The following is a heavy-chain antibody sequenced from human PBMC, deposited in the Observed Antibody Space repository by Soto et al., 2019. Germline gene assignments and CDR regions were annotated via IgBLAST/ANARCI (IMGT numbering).Heavy chain of an antibody. CDR3: ARAYCSSTSCYHYGMDV. D-gene: IGHD2-2*01. J-gene: IGHJ6*02. CDR1: GGTFSSYA. CDR2: IIPIFGTA. Sequence: SVKVSCKASGGTFSSYAISWVRQAPGQGLEWMGGIIPIFGTANHAQKFQGRVTITADESTSTAYMELSSLRSEDTAVYYCARAYCSSTSCYHYGMDVWGQGTTVTVSS. V-gene: IGHV1-69*13.